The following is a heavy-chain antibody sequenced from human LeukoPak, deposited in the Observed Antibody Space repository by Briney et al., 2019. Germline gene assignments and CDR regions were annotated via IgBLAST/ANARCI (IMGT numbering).Heavy chain of an antibody. J-gene: IGHJ4*02. CDR2: IRYSGST. CDR3: ARHGGNSYGGGYYFDY. Sequence: SETLSLTCTVSGGSISTYYWSWIRQPPGKGLEWIGYIRYSGSTNYNPSLKSRVTISVDTSENQFSLKLSSVTAADTAVYYCARHGGNSYGGGYYFDYWGQGTLVTVSS. V-gene: IGHV4-59*08. CDR1: GGSISTYY. D-gene: IGHD5-18*01.